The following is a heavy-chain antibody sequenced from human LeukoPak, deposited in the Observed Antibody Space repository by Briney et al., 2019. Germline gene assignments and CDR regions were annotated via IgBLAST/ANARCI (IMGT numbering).Heavy chain of an antibody. CDR2: IYDSGST. CDR3: ARMMDIAWGMDV. D-gene: IGHD2-21*01. CDR1: GNSISSYY. V-gene: IGHV4-59*01. J-gene: IGHJ6*02. Sequence: KPSETLSLTCTVSGNSISSYYWSWIRQPPGQVLEWIGHIYDSGSTKYNPSLKSRVTISVDTSKNQFSLKLTSVTAADTAVYYCARMMDIAWGMDVWGQGTTVTVSS.